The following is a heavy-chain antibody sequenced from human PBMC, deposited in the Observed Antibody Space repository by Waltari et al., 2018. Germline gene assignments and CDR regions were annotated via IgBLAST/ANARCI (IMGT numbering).Heavy chain of an antibody. Sequence: QVQLQESGPGLVKPSETLSLTCAVSGYSISSGYYWGWIRQPPGKGREWIGSIYHSGSTYYNPSLKSRVTISVDTSKNQFSLKLSSVTAADTAVYYCARRSWTDAFDIWGQGTMVTVSS. CDR2: IYHSGST. V-gene: IGHV4-38-2*01. D-gene: IGHD5-12*01. CDR1: GYSISSGYY. J-gene: IGHJ3*02. CDR3: ARRSWTDAFDI.